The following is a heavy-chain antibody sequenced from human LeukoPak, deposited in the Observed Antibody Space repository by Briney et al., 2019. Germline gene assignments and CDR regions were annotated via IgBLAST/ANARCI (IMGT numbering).Heavy chain of an antibody. V-gene: IGHV3-9*01. J-gene: IGHJ4*02. D-gene: IGHD6-6*01. CDR3: AKDFHGASSSGKFDY. CDR2: ISWNSGTI. Sequence: PGGSLRLSCAASGFTFDDYAMHWVRQVPGKGLEWVSGISWNSGTIGYADSVKGRFTISRDNAKNSLYLQMNSLRAEDTALYYCAKDFHGASSSGKFDYWGQGTLVTVSS. CDR1: GFTFDDYA.